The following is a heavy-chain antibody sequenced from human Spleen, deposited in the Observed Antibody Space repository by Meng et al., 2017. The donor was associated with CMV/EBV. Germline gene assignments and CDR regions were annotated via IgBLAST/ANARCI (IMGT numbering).Heavy chain of an antibody. CDR2: IYPGDSDT. D-gene: IGHD2-8*01. CDR1: YSVTSYW. Sequence: YSVTSYWIGWVRQRPGKGLEWMGIIYPGDSDTRYSPSFQGQVTISADKSISTAYLQWSSLKASDTAMYYCARQGGYCTNGVCHHIDYWGQGTLVTVSS. CDR3: ARQGGYCTNGVCHHIDY. J-gene: IGHJ4*02. V-gene: IGHV5-51*01.